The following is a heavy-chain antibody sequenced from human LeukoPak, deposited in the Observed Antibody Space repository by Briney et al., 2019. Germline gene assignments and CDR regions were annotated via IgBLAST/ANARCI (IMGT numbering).Heavy chain of an antibody. CDR2: SRNKAKSYTT. D-gene: IGHD3-10*01. Sequence: PGGSLRLSCAASGFTLSDYYMDWVRQAPGKGLEWVGRSRNKAKSYTTEYAASVSGRFTISRDDSKNSLYLQMNSLKTEDTAVYYCARAYSGLKTYDYFDYWGQGTLVTVSS. CDR1: GFTLSDYY. CDR3: ARAYSGLKTYDYFDY. V-gene: IGHV3-72*01. J-gene: IGHJ4*02.